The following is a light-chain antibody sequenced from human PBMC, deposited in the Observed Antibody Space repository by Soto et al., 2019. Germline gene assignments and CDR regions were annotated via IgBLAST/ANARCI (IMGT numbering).Light chain of an antibody. CDR2: EVS. Sequence: QSALIQPPSVSGSPGQSVAISCTGTSSDVGNYNRVSWYQQPPGTAPKLMIYEVSNRPSGVPDRFSGSKSGNTASLTISGLQAEDEADYYCCSYTTSSTYVFGTGTKVTVL. V-gene: IGLV2-18*02. CDR1: SSDVGNYNR. CDR3: CSYTTSSTYV. J-gene: IGLJ1*01.